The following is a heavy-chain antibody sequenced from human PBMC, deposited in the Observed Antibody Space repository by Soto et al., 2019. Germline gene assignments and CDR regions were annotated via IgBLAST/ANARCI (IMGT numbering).Heavy chain of an antibody. J-gene: IGHJ4*02. Sequence: SVKVSCKASGYTYTSYAITWVRQAPGQGLEWMGGIVPTVDTSTYAQKFQGRVTITADKFTNTVYMELSSLRSDDTAVYYCVRVVAIPGYPDNWGQGTLVTVSS. CDR1: GYTYTSYA. CDR3: VRVVAIPGYPDN. D-gene: IGHD5-12*01. CDR2: IVPTVDTS. V-gene: IGHV1-69*06.